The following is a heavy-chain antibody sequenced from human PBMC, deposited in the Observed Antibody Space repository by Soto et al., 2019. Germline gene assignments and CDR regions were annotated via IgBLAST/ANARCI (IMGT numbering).Heavy chain of an antibody. CDR3: ARVVGALGHWFDP. Sequence: SVKVSCKASGGTFSSYTISWVRQAPGQGLEWMGRIIPILGIANYAQKFQGRVTITADKSTSTAYMELSSLRSEDTAVYYCARVVGALGHWFDPWGQGTLVTVSS. V-gene: IGHV1-69*02. D-gene: IGHD2-15*01. CDR1: GGTFSSYT. CDR2: IIPILGIA. J-gene: IGHJ5*02.